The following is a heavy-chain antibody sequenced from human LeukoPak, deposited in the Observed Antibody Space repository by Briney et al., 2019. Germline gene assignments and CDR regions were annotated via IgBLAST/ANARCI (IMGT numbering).Heavy chain of an antibody. V-gene: IGHV1-2*02. Sequence: ASVKVSCKASGYTFTSYYMHWVRQAPGQGLEWMGWINPNSGVTDFAQKFQGRVTMTRDTSISTAYMELSRLTSDDTAVYYCARDFQTEAPDYWSQGTLVTVSS. CDR2: INPNSGVT. D-gene: IGHD2/OR15-2a*01. J-gene: IGHJ4*02. CDR3: ARDFQTEAPDY. CDR1: GYTFTSYY.